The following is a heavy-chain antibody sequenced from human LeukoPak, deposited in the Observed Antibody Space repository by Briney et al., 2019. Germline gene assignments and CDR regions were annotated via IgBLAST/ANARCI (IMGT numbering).Heavy chain of an antibody. CDR3: ARHAVAGGYYYYYYMDV. V-gene: IGHV4-39*01. CDR2: IYYSGST. Sequence: SETLSLTCTVSGGSISSSSYYWGWIRQPPGTGLEWIGSIYYSGSTYYNPSLKSRVTISVDTSKNQFSLKLSSVTAADTAVYYCARHAVAGGYYYYYYMDVWGKGTTVTISS. D-gene: IGHD6-19*01. J-gene: IGHJ6*03. CDR1: GGSISSSSYY.